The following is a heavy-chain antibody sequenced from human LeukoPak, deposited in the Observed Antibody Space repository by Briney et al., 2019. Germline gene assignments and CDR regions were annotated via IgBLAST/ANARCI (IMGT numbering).Heavy chain of an antibody. CDR2: ISGSGGST. D-gene: IGHD4-17*01. CDR3: AKWGRDYGDEY. Sequence: GGSLRLSCAASGFTFSSYAMSWVRRAPGKGLEWVSAISGSGGSTYYADSVKGRFTISRDNSKNTLYLQMNSLRAEDTAVYYCAKWGRDYGDEYWGQGTLVTVSS. CDR1: GFTFSSYA. V-gene: IGHV3-23*01. J-gene: IGHJ4*02.